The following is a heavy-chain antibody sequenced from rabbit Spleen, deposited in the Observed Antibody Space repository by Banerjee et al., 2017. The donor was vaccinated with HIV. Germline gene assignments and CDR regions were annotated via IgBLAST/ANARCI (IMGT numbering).Heavy chain of an antibody. V-gene: IGHV1S47*01. J-gene: IGHJ4*01. CDR1: GFDFSAYG. CDR2: IDPLFAST. Sequence: QEQLVESGGGLVQPGGSLKLSCKASGFDFSAYGMSWVRQAPGKGLEWIGYIDPLFASTYYASWVNGRFSISRENTQNTVYLKLNSLTAADTATYFCVRDRADIGGDYGPYYFDFWGPGTLVTVS. CDR3: VRDRADIGGDYGPYYFDF. D-gene: IGHD2-1*01.